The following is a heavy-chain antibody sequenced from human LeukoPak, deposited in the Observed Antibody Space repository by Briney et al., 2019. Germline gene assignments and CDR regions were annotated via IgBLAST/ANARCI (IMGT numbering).Heavy chain of an antibody. V-gene: IGHV4-34*01. CDR3: ATEASYYDSRGLYYMDV. Sequence: PSETLSLTCAVYGGSFSGYYWSWIRQPPGKGLEWIGEINHSGSTNYNPSLKSRVTISVDTSKNQFSLKLSSVTAADTAVYYCATEASYYDSRGLYYMDVCGKGTTVTVSS. CDR2: INHSGST. CDR1: GGSFSGYY. D-gene: IGHD3-22*01. J-gene: IGHJ6*03.